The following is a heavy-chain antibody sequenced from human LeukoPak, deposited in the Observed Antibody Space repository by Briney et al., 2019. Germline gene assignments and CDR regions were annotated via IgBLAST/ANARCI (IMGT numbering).Heavy chain of an antibody. V-gene: IGHV5-51*01. J-gene: IGHJ4*02. CDR3: ARVRESTGWQYYFDY. CDR1: GYSFTNYW. D-gene: IGHD2-8*02. CDR2: IYPGDSDT. Sequence: GESLNISCKGSGYSFTNYWVGWVRQMPGKGLEWMGIIYPGDSDTRYSPSFQGQVTISADKSISTAYLQWSTLKASDTATHYCARVRESTGWQYYFDYWGQGTLVTVSS.